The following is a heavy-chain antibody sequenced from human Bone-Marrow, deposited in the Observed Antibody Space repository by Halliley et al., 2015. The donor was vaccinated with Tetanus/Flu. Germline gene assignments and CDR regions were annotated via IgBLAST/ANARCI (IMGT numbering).Heavy chain of an antibody. Sequence: SLRLSCTASGFTFSDYYMNWVRQAPGQGLEWVSSIKTDGYTFYANSVKGRFTISRDDARSSVYLQMNSLRVDDTAVYYCAREAPTALVGSWDSRDSWGQGTLVTVSS. CDR3: AREAPTALVGSWDSRDS. D-gene: IGHD1-26*01. CDR2: IKTDGYT. V-gene: IGHV3-21*01. CDR1: GFTFSDYY. J-gene: IGHJ4*02.